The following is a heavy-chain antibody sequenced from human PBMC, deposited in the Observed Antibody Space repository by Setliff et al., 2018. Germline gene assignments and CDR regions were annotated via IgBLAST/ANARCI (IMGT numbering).Heavy chain of an antibody. J-gene: IGHJ5*02. D-gene: IGHD6-19*01. CDR2: IWYDGINK. V-gene: IGHV3-33*06. CDR1: GFTFSNYG. Sequence: PGGSLRLSCAASGFTFSNYGMHWVRQAPGKGLEWVAVIWYDGINKYYADSVKGRFTISRDNSKNTLYLQMNSLRAEDAAVYYCAKDWGSDTVAPHHFFDPWGQGTLVTVSS. CDR3: AKDWGSDTVAPHHFFDP.